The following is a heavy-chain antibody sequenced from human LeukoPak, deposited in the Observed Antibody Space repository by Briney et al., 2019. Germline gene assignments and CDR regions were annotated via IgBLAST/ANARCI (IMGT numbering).Heavy chain of an antibody. J-gene: IGHJ5*02. CDR1: GGSISSYY. D-gene: IGHD3-22*01. CDR3: ARDRAMIDIWFGP. V-gene: IGHV4-59*01. CDR2: IYYSGST. Sequence: SETLSLTCTVSGGSISSYYWSWIRQPPGKGLEWIGYIYYSGSTNYNPSLKSRVTISVDTSKNQFSLKLSSVTAADTAVYYCARDRAMIDIWFGPWGQGTLVTVSS.